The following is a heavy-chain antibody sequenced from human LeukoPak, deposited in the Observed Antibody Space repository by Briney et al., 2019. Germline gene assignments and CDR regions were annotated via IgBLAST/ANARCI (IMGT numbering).Heavy chain of an antibody. J-gene: IGHJ4*02. CDR1: GFTFGDYA. CDR2: IRSKAYGGTT. CDR3: TRGKMATPGTSFGY. D-gene: IGHD5-24*01. V-gene: IGHV3-49*04. Sequence: GGSLRLSCTASGFTFGDYAMSWVRQAPGKGLEWVGFIRSKAYGGTTEYAASVKGRFIISRDDSKSIAYLQMNSLKTEDTAVYYCTRGKMATPGTSFGYWGQGTLVTVSS.